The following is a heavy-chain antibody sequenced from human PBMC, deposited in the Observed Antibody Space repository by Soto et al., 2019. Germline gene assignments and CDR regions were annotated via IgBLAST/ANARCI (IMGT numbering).Heavy chain of an antibody. CDR2: INHSGST. J-gene: IGHJ4*02. V-gene: IGHV4-34*01. CDR1: GGSFSGYY. Sequence: QVQLQQWGAGLLKPPETLSLTCAVYGGSFSGYYWSWIRQPPGKGLEWIGEINHSGSTNYNPSLKSRVTISEDTSKNQFSLKLSSVTAADTAVYYCARGWGRIFDYWGQGTLVTVSS. D-gene: IGHD7-27*01. CDR3: ARGWGRIFDY.